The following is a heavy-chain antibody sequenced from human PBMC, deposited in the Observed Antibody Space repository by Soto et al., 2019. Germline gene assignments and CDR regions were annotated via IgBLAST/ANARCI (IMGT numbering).Heavy chain of an antibody. J-gene: IGHJ6*02. CDR2: IVVGSGNT. D-gene: IGHD3-22*01. CDR1: GFTFTSSA. V-gene: IGHV1-58*01. Sequence: SVKVSFKASGFTFTSSALQWVRQARGQRLEWIGWIVVGSGNTNYAQKFQERVTITRDMSTSTAYMELSSLRSEDTAVYYCAADNYDSKVYYYYYGMDVWGQGTTVTVSS. CDR3: AADNYDSKVYYYYYGMDV.